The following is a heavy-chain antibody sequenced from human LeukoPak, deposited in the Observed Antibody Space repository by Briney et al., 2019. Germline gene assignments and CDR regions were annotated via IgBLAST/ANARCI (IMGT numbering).Heavy chain of an antibody. CDR1: GFSFNNFG. CDR2: IWYDGSND. V-gene: IGHV3-33*01. CDR3: ATARNNYDRSGFSALDY. J-gene: IGHJ4*02. D-gene: IGHD3-22*01. Sequence: GRSLRLSCAASGFSFNNFGMHWVRQNPGKGLEWVAVIWYDGSNDFYADSVKGRFTISRDNSKNALYLQMNSLRAEDTAVYYCATARNNYDRSGFSALDYWGQGTLVTVSS.